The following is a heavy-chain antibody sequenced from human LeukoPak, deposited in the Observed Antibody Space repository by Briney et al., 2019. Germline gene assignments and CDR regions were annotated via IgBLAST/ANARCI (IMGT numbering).Heavy chain of an antibody. CDR2: IKQDGSEK. CDR1: GFTFSSYW. V-gene: IGHV3-7*01. CDR3: ARDGSVFWSGYYYMDL. Sequence: GGSLRLSCAASGFTFSSYWMSWVRQAPGKGLEGVANIKQDGSEKYYVDSVKGRFTISRDNAKNSLFLQMNSLRAEDTAMYYCARDGSVFWSGYYYMDLWGKGTTVTVSS. D-gene: IGHD3-3*01. J-gene: IGHJ6*03.